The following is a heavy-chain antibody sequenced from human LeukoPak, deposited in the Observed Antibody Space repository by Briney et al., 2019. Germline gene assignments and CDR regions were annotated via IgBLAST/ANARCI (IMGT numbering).Heavy chain of an antibody. Sequence: GVSVTLSCSASTFTCSNFTMIWLRQTPGKGLEWVTSISTSSTHIAYTYSVKGRFTITRANAKNSPFLEMNSLRAEDTAVYYCATISLTYSDYDLGFFDSWGQGALVTVSS. D-gene: IGHD5-12*01. J-gene: IGHJ4*02. CDR2: ISTSSTHI. CDR3: ATISLTYSDYDLGFFDS. CDR1: TFTCSNFT. V-gene: IGHV3-21*01.